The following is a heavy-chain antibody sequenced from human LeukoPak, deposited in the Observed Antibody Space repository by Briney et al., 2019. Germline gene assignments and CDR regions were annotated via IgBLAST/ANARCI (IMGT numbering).Heavy chain of an antibody. J-gene: IGHJ6*03. CDR3: ATSQLPYYYYYYMDV. CDR2: ISGSGGST. V-gene: IGHV3-23*01. Sequence: GGSLRLSCAASGFTFSSYAMSWVRQAPGKGLEWVSAISGSGGSTYYADSVKGRFTISRDNSKNTLYLQMNSLRAEDTAVYYCATSQLPYYYYYYMDVWGKGTTVTVSS. CDR1: GFTFSSYA.